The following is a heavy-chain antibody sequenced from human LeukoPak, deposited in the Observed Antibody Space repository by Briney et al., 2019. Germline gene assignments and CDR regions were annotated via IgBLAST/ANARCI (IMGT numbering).Heavy chain of an antibody. CDR1: GFTFSSYS. D-gene: IGHD5-24*01. CDR2: ISSSSSYI. J-gene: IGHJ4*02. Sequence: GGSLRLSCAASGFTFSSYSMNWVRQAPGKGLEWVSSISSSSSYIYYADSVKGRFTISRDNAKNSLYLQMNSLRAEDTAVYYCARGGRDGYNQYYFDYWGQGTLVTVPS. CDR3: ARGGRDGYNQYYFDY. V-gene: IGHV3-21*01.